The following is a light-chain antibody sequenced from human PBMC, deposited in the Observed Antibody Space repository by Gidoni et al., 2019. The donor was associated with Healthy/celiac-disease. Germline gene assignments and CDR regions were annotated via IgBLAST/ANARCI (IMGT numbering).Light chain of an antibody. CDR1: QSVSSY. Sequence: DIVLTQSPATLSLSPGERATLSCRASQSVSSYLAWYQQKPGQAPRLRIYDASNRATGIPARFSGSGSGTDFTLTISSLEPEDFAVYYGQQRSNWPKITFGQGTRLEMK. CDR2: DAS. J-gene: IGKJ5*01. CDR3: QQRSNWPKIT. V-gene: IGKV3-11*01.